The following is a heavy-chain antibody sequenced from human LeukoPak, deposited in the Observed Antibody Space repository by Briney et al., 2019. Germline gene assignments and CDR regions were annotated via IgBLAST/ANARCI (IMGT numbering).Heavy chain of an antibody. D-gene: IGHD6-19*01. CDR1: GGTFSSYA. J-gene: IGHJ5*02. CDR3: ARASRPGIAVAGTQDNWFDP. V-gene: IGHV1-69*05. CDR2: IIPIFGTA. Sequence: SVKVSCKASGGTFSSYAISWVRQAPGQGLEWMGGIIPIFGTANYAQKFQGRVTITTDESTSTAYMELSSLRSEDTAVYYCARASRPGIAVAGTQDNWFDPWGQGTLVTVSS.